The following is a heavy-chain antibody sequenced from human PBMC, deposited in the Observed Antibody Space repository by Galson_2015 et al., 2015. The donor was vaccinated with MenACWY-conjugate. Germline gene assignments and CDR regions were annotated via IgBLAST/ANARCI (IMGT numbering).Heavy chain of an antibody. CDR2: ISSGSSTI. CDR3: ARVPLIGVVATGF. J-gene: IGHJ4*02. V-gene: IGHV3-48*04. CDR1: GFTFSSYS. D-gene: IGHD3-3*01. Sequence: SLRLSCAASGFTFSSYSMNWVRQAPGKGLEWVSYISSGSSTIYYADSVKGRFIISRDNAKNSLYLQMNSLRAEDTAVHYCARVPLIGVVATGFWGQGTLVTVSS.